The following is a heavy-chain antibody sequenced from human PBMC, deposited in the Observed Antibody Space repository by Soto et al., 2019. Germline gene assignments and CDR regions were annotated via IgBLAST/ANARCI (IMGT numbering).Heavy chain of an antibody. CDR3: ARVLRGAGWSTTNYYYYGMDV. Sequence: GSLRLSCAASGFTFSSYSMNWVRQAPGKGLEWVSSISSSSSYIYYADSVKGRFTISRDNAKNSLYMQMNSLRAEDTAEYYCARVLRGAGWSTTNYYYYGMDVWGQGTTVTVSS. CDR2: ISSSSSYI. D-gene: IGHD6-19*01. CDR1: GFTFSSYS. V-gene: IGHV3-21*01. J-gene: IGHJ6*02.